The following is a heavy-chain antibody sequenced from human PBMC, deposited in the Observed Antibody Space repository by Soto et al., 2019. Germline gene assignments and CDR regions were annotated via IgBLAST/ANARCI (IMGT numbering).Heavy chain of an antibody. V-gene: IGHV4-30-2*01. CDR1: GDSIGSGGHS. J-gene: IGHJ3*02. CDR2: IYHTGTT. CDR3: ARGSRLDAYDI. D-gene: IGHD3-10*01. Sequence: QVQLQESGSGLVKPSETLSLTCAVSGDSIGSGGHSWSWIRQPPGKGLEWIGHIYHTGTTYKNPSLKSRVSISLDMSKNQFSLKLTFVTAADTAVYVCARGSRLDAYDIWGQGTLVTVSS.